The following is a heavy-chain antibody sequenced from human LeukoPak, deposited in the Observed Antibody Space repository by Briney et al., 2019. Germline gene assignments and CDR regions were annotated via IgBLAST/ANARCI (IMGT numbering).Heavy chain of an antibody. D-gene: IGHD6-19*01. CDR1: GFTFSTYA. CDR3: AKVDSSGWTTFAYFDY. J-gene: IGHJ4*02. CDR2: ISGSGDST. V-gene: IGHV3-23*01. Sequence: GGSLRLSCAASGFTFSTYAMNWVRLAPGKALEWVSAISGSGDSTKHADSVKGRFTISRDNSKNTLYLQMNSLRAEDTAVYYCAKVDSSGWTTFAYFDYWGQGTLVTVSS.